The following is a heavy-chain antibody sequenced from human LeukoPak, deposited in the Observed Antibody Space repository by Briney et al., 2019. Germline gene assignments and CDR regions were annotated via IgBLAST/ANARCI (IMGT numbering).Heavy chain of an antibody. CDR3: AKLGVVPYNWFDP. CDR1: GFTVSSNY. V-gene: IGHV3-30*18. Sequence: GGSLRLSCAASGFTVSSNYMSWVRQAPGKGLEWVAVISYDGSNKYYADSVKGRFTISRDNSKNTLYLQMNSLRAEDTAVYYCAKLGVVPYNWFDPWGQGTLVTVSS. D-gene: IGHD2-21*01. CDR2: ISYDGSNK. J-gene: IGHJ5*02.